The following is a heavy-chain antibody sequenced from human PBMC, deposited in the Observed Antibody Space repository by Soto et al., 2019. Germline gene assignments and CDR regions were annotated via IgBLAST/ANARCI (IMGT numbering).Heavy chain of an antibody. J-gene: IGHJ6*02. V-gene: IGHV3-7*01. CDR1: KFTLSSYW. CDR3: ARDADASGWYHYGFDV. Sequence: GWSLRLSCAASKFTLSSYWMNWVRQVPGKGLEWVANRKQDGTDKYYVDSVKGRFIISRDNAKNSLYLQMNSLRNEETAVYYCARDADASGWYHYGFDVWGQGTMVTVSS. D-gene: IGHD6-19*01. CDR2: RKQDGTDK.